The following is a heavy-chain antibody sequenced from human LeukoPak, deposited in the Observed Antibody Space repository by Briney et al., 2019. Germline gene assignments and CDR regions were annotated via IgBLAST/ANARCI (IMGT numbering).Heavy chain of an antibody. Sequence: PGGSLRLSCAASGSTFSDYYKSWIRQAPGKGLEWVSYISSSGSTIYYADSVKGRFTISRDNAKNSLYLQMNSLRAEDTAVYYCARDLLGSSWTMGYWRQGTLVTVSS. CDR3: ARDLLGSSWTMGY. V-gene: IGHV3-11*01. J-gene: IGHJ4*02. CDR2: ISSSGSTI. D-gene: IGHD6-13*01. CDR1: GSTFSDYY.